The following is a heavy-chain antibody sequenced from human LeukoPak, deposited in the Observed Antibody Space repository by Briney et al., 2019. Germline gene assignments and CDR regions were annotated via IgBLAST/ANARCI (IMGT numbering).Heavy chain of an antibody. J-gene: IGHJ4*02. CDR2: IYPGDSDT. CDR1: GYSFTSYW. D-gene: IGHD2-15*01. V-gene: IGHV5-51*01. Sequence: GESLKISCKGSGYSFTSYWIGWVRQMPGKGLEWMGIIYPGDSDTRYSPSFQGQVTISADKSISTAYLQWSSLKASDTAMYYCARLFYCSGGSCKYYFDYWGQGTLVTVSS. CDR3: ARLFYCSGGSCKYYFDY.